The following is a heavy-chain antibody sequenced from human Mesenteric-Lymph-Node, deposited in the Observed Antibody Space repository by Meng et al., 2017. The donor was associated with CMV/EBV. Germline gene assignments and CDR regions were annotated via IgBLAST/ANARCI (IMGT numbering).Heavy chain of an antibody. V-gene: IGHV6-1*01. CDR2: TFYRSKWYN. J-gene: IGHJ5*02. CDR1: GDSVSNHNGA. D-gene: IGHD2-2*01. Sequence: SQTLSLTCAISGDSVSNHNGAWNWVRQSPSRGLEWLGRTFYRSKWYNEYALSVKSRITVNPDTSKNQFSLQLSSVTPEDTAVYYCAREFGDCSSTSCHGRDWFDPWGQGTLVTVSS. CDR3: AREFGDCSSTSCHGRDWFDP.